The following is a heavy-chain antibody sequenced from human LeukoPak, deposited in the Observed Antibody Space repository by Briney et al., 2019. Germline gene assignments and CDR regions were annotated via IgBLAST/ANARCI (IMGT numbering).Heavy chain of an antibody. Sequence: SETLSLTCTVSGVSISSTSYYWTWIRQPPGKGLEWIGYIYYSGSTNYNPSLKSRVTISVDTSKNQFSLKLSSVTAADTAVYYCAGYSGYANFDYWGQGTLVTVSS. CDR1: GVSISSTSYY. J-gene: IGHJ4*02. CDR2: IYYSGST. D-gene: IGHD5-12*01. CDR3: AGYSGYANFDY. V-gene: IGHV4-61*01.